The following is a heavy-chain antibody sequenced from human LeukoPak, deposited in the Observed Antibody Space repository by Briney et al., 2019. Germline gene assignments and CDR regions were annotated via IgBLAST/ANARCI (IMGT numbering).Heavy chain of an antibody. J-gene: IGHJ4*02. Sequence: SETLSLTCTVSGGSISNYYWSWIRQPPGKGLEWIGYTYYTGSTNYNPSLRKRVTISTATSKNQFSLRLSAVTAADTAVYICGGCGIRGTNRFHYDYWGEGILVTDSS. D-gene: IGHD3-10*01. CDR2: TYYTGST. V-gene: IGHV4-59*12. CDR3: GGCGIRGTNRFHYDY. CDR1: GGSISNYY.